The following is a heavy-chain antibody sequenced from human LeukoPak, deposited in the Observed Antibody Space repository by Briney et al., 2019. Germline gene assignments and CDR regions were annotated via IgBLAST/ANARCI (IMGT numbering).Heavy chain of an antibody. J-gene: IGHJ3*02. D-gene: IGHD3-22*01. V-gene: IGHV4-30-2*01. CDR1: GGSISSGGYS. Sequence: SQTLSLTCAVSGGSISSGGYSWSWIRQPPGKGLEWIGYIYHSGSTYYNPSLKSRVTISVDRSKNQFSLKLSSVTGADTAVYYCARAFRGYDSSGFFYSRYAFDIWGQGTMVTVSS. CDR2: IYHSGST. CDR3: ARAFRGYDSSGFFYSRYAFDI.